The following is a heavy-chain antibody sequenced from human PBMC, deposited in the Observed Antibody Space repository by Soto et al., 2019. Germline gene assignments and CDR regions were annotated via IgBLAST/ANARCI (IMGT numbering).Heavy chain of an antibody. D-gene: IGHD6-13*01. CDR3: AGGRGRQQLVMSYYYGMDV. CDR1: GGSFSGYY. CDR2: INHSGST. J-gene: IGHJ6*02. Sequence: SLTCAVYGGSFSGYYWSWIRQPPGKGLEWIGEINHSGSTNYNPSLKSRVTISVDTSKNQFSLNLSSVTAADTAVYYCAGGRGRQQLVMSYYYGMDVWGQGTTVTVSS. V-gene: IGHV4-34*01.